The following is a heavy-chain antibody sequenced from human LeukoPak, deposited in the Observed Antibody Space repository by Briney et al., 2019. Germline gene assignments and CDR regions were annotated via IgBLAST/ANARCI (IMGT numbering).Heavy chain of an antibody. Sequence: SETLSLTCTVSGVSISSSSYYWGWIRQPPVKGLEWIGSISYSGGTSYNPSLKSRVTISVDPSKNQFSLKLSSVTAADTAVYYCARLGGYCTNGVCYGYNWFDPWGQGTLVPVSS. CDR3: ARLGGYCTNGVCYGYNWFDP. CDR1: GVSISSSSYY. J-gene: IGHJ5*02. V-gene: IGHV4-39*01. D-gene: IGHD2-8*01. CDR2: ISYSGGT.